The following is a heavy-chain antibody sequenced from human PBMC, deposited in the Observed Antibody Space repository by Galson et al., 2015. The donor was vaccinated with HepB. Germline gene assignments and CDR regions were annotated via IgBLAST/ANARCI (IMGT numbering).Heavy chain of an antibody. CDR1: GFTFTSSA. J-gene: IGHJ3*02. CDR3: AAVPGNYYDSSGYYWDDAFDI. Sequence: SVKVSCKASGFTFTSSAVQWVRQARGQRLEWIGWIVVGSGNTNYAQKFQERVTITRDMSTSTAYMELSSLRSEDTAVYYCAAVPGNYYDSSGYYWDDAFDIWGQGTMVTVSS. D-gene: IGHD3-22*01. CDR2: IVVGSGNT. V-gene: IGHV1-58*01.